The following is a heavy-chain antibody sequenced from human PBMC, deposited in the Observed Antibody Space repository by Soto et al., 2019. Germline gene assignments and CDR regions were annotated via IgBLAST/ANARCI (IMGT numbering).Heavy chain of an antibody. Sequence: SETLSLTCTVSGGSISSYYWIWIRQPPGKGLEWIGYIYYSGSTNYNPSLKSRVTISVDTSKNQFSLKLSSVTAADTAVYYCARAPLYCSGGSCYSFAYYYYMDVWGKGTTVTVSS. CDR2: IYYSGST. CDR3: ARAPLYCSGGSCYSFAYYYYMDV. J-gene: IGHJ6*03. D-gene: IGHD2-15*01. CDR1: GGSISSYY. V-gene: IGHV4-59*01.